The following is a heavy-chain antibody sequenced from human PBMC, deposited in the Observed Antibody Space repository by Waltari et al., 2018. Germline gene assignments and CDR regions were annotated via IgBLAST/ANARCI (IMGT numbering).Heavy chain of an antibody. D-gene: IGHD6-13*01. CDR3: AKDWVMAAEGTGGYYYGMDV. V-gene: IGHV1-69-2*01. J-gene: IGHJ6*02. CDR1: GYTFSDYY. Sequence: EVQLLQSGAELKEPGTTVRISCKVSGYTFSDYYIHWVQPPPGKGLRWMGLVDPEDGETIYADNFQGRVTISADTSTDTAFMELSSLRSEDTAVYYCAKDWVMAAEGTGGYYYGMDVWGRGTTVTVSS. CDR2: VDPEDGET.